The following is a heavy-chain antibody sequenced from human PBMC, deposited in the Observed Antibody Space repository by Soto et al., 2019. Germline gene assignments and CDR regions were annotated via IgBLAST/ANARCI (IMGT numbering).Heavy chain of an antibody. CDR3: ARDGAWVGATTVTGFDY. CDR1: GGTFSSYA. V-gene: IGHV1-69*12. CDR2: IIPIFGTA. Sequence: QVQLVQSGAEVKKPGSSVKVSCKASGGTFSSYAISWVRQAPGQGLEWMGGIIPIFGTANYAQKFQGRVTITADEYTSTAYMELSSLRSEDTAVYYCARDGAWVGATTVTGFDYWGQGTLVTVSS. J-gene: IGHJ4*02. D-gene: IGHD1-26*01.